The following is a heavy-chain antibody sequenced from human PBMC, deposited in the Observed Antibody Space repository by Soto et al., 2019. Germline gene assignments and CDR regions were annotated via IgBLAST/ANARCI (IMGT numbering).Heavy chain of an antibody. CDR2: IWYDGSNK. Sequence: HPGGSLRLSCAASGFTFSSYGMHWVRQAPGKGLEWVAVIWYDGSNKYYADSVKGRFTISRDNSKNTLYLQMNSLRAEDTAVYYCARKGGYDFWSGYYYGMDVWGQGTTVTVSS. CDR3: ARKGGYDFWSGYYYGMDV. CDR1: GFTFSSYG. V-gene: IGHV3-33*01. D-gene: IGHD3-3*01. J-gene: IGHJ6*02.